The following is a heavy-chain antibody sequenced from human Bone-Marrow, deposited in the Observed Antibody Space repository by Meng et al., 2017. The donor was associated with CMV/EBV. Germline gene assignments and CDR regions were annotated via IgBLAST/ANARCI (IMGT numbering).Heavy chain of an antibody. CDR2: IIHILGTA. Sequence: KAYGYTVTSEEINGVRQATGQGLEWMGGIIHILGTANYTQKFQGRVTITTDETTSTAYRELSSLRSEDTAVYYCARAVGVVPAADFDYWGQGTLVTVSS. D-gene: IGHD2-2*01. CDR1: GYTVTSEE. CDR3: ARAVGVVPAADFDY. J-gene: IGHJ4*02. V-gene: IGHV1-69*05.